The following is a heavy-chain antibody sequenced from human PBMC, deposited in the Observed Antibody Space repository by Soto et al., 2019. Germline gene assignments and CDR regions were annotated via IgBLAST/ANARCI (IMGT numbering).Heavy chain of an antibody. CDR2: IVVGSGNT. D-gene: IGHD5-12*01. J-gene: IGHJ3*02. CDR3: AAVNIVATIEKSSFDI. Sequence: SVKVSCKASGYTFTGYYMQWVRQARGQRIEWIGWIVVGSGNTNYAQKFQERVTITRDMSTSTAYMELSSLRSYDTAVYYCAAVNIVATIEKSSFDILVQVTMVTAS. V-gene: IGHV1-58*02. CDR1: GYTFTGYY.